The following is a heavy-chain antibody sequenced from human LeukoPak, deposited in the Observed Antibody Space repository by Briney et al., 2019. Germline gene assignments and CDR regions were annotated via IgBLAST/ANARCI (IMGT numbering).Heavy chain of an antibody. CDR2: PVSRGTT. CDR1: GGPFTSDA. CDR3: AKCSTSAYTTGWCNWIDP. D-gene: IGHD6-19*01. J-gene: IGHJ5*02. V-gene: IGHV3-23*01. Sequence: GSLRLSCAASGGPFTSDAMNLVRQAPGKGLEWVSSPVSRGTTQYADSVKGRFTVSRDTSKNTLYLQMNSLRADDTAVYYCAKCSTSAYTTGWCNWIDPWGQGTLVTVSS.